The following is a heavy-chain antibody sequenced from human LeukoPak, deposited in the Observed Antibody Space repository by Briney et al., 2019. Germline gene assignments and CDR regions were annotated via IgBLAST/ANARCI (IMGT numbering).Heavy chain of an antibody. CDR1: GYTFTGYY. CDR3: ARESVPSAAGNIDY. CDR2: INPNSGGT. Sequence: ASVKVSCKASGYTFTGYYMHWVRQAPGQGLEWMGWINPNSGGTNYAQKFKGRVTMTRDTSISTAYMELSRLTSDDTAVYYCARESVPSAAGNIDYWGQGTLVTVSS. D-gene: IGHD6-13*01. V-gene: IGHV1-2*02. J-gene: IGHJ4*02.